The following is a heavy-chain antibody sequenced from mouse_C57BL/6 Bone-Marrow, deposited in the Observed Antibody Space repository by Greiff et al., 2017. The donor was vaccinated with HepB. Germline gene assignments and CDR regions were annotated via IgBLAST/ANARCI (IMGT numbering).Heavy chain of an antibody. CDR2: ISSGGSYT. V-gene: IGHV5-6*01. J-gene: IGHJ2*01. Sequence: EVQRVESGGDLVKPGGSLKLSCAASGFTFSSYGMSWVRQTPDKRLEWVATISSGGSYTYYPDSVKGRFTISRDNAKNTLYLQMSSLKSEDTAMYYCARHPITTGPFDYWGQGTTLTVSS. CDR3: ARHPITTGPFDY. D-gene: IGHD1-2*01. CDR1: GFTFSSYG.